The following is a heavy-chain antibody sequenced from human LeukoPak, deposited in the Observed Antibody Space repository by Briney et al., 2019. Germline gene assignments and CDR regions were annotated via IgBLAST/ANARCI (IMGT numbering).Heavy chain of an antibody. J-gene: IGHJ4*02. Sequence: SETLSLTCAVYGGSFSGYYWSWIRQPPGKGLEWIGEINHSGSTNYNPSLKSRVTISVDTLKNQFSLKLSSVTAADTAVYYCARKMGGYYFDYWGQGTLVTVSS. CDR2: INHSGST. V-gene: IGHV4-34*01. CDR1: GGSFSGYY. D-gene: IGHD3-16*01. CDR3: ARKMGGYYFDY.